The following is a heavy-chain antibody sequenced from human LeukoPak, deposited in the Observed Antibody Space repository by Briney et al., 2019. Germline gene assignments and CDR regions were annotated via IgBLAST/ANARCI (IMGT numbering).Heavy chain of an antibody. Sequence: GGSLRLSCAVSGFNFDIAWMNWVRQAPGEGLEWVGRIKSKNDGAATDYGASVRGRFTISIDDSKNMLYLQMNSLKTEDTAVYYCVSRDAYKPRYFMDVWGKGTTVTVSS. CDR2: IKSKNDGAAT. CDR1: GFNFDIAW. D-gene: IGHD5-24*01. J-gene: IGHJ6*03. V-gene: IGHV3-15*01. CDR3: VSRDAYKPRYFMDV.